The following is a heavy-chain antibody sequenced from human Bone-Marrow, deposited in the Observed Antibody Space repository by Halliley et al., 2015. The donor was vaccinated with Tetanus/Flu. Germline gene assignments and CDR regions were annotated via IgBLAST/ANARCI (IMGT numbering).Heavy chain of an antibody. Sequence: LEWVGRTYSRSNWYNDYAVSLKSRITVNPDTSKNQFSLQLDSVTPEDTAVYYCATGNSFFDYWGQGTLVTVSS. J-gene: IGHJ4*02. V-gene: IGHV6-1*01. CDR2: TYSRSNWYN. D-gene: IGHD1-7*01. CDR3: ATGNSFFDY.